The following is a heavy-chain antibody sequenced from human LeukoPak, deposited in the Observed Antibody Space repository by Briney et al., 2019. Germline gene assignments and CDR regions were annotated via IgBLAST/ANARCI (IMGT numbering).Heavy chain of an antibody. D-gene: IGHD3-3*01. CDR1: GFNVSSSY. CDR3: AREASDYDFWSGRGKYYYYYMDV. Sequence: GGSLRLSCAASGFNVSSSYMSWVRQAPGKGLEWVSVIYSGGITYYGDPVKGRFTIFRDNSKNTLYLLMNSLRAEDTAVYYCAREASDYDFWSGRGKYYYYYMDVWGKGTTVTVSS. J-gene: IGHJ6*03. CDR2: IYSGGIT. V-gene: IGHV3-66*01.